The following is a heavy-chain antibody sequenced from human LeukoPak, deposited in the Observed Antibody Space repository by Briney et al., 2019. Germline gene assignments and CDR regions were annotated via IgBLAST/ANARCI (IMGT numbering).Heavy chain of an antibody. D-gene: IGHD3-10*01. CDR3: AKYRGFGDSYDS. Sequence: GGPLRLTCAASGFPFTIYAMSWVRQAPGKGLEWVSSIGGSSTYYADFVKGRFTISRDTSKNTMYLQMNSLRADDTAIYYCAKYRGFGDSYDSWGQGTLVTVSS. CDR1: GFPFTIYA. CDR2: IGGSST. J-gene: IGHJ4*02. V-gene: IGHV3-23*01.